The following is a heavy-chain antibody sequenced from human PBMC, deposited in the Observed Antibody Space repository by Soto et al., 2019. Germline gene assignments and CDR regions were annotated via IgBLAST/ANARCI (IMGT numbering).Heavy chain of an antibody. Sequence: PVGSLRLSCAASGFIFSTYCVSWVRQAPGKGLEWVANINQDGSEKYYVDSVKGRFTISRDNAKNSLYLQMNILRAEDTAVYYCARDRRDDVVAATNFDFWGQGTLVTVSS. V-gene: IGHV3-7*01. CDR1: GFIFSTYC. J-gene: IGHJ4*02. CDR3: ARDRRDDVVAATNFDF. D-gene: IGHD2-15*01. CDR2: INQDGSEK.